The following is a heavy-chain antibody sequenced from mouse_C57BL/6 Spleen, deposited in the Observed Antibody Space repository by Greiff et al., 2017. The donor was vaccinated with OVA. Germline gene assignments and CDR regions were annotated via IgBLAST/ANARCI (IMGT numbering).Heavy chain of an antibody. D-gene: IGHD2-2*01. CDR2: IYPGDGDT. CDR1: GYAFSSSW. J-gene: IGHJ4*01. CDR3: ARLGYDYYAMDY. Sequence: QVQLQQSGPELVKPGASVKISCKASGYAFSSSWMNWVKQRPGTGLEWIGRIYPGDGDTNYNGKFKGKATLTADKSSSTAYMQLSSLTSEDSAVYFCARLGYDYYAMDYWGQGTSVTVSS. V-gene: IGHV1-82*01.